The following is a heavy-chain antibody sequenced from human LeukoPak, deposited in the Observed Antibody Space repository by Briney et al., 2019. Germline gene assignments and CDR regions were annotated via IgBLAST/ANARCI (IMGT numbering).Heavy chain of an antibody. V-gene: IGHV4-59*08. J-gene: IGHJ3*02. D-gene: IGHD2-15*01. Sequence: SETLSLTCSVFGDSITNFYWSWIRQPPGKGLEWLGNIYFGGGTNYNPSLQSRVTVSLDTSKNHFSLKMTSVTAADTAVYFCARHGRDKDSRNQGDAFDIWGQGTMVIVSS. CDR2: IYFGGGT. CDR1: GDSITNFY. CDR3: ARHGRDKDSRNQGDAFDI.